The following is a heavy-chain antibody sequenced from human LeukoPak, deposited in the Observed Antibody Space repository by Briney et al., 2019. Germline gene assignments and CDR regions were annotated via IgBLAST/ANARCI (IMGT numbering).Heavy chain of an antibody. CDR1: GGSFSGYY. CDR2: INHSGST. D-gene: IGHD4-23*01. CDR3: ATGAFGGSH. Sequence: SETLSLTCAVYGGSFSGYYWSWIRQPPGKGLEWIGEINHSGSTNYNPSLKSRVTISVDTSKNQFSLKLSSVTAADTAVYYCATGAFGGSHWGQGTLVTVSS. V-gene: IGHV4-34*01. J-gene: IGHJ4*02.